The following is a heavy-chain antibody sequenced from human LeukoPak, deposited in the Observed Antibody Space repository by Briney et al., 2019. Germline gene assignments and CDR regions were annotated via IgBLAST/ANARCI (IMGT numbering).Heavy chain of an antibody. CDR2: IYNSGST. CDR3: ARHRDYYDT. V-gene: IGHV4-39*01. D-gene: IGHD3-22*01. Sequence: PSETLSLACSVSGGSISSSTYYWGWIRQPPGKGLEWIGNIYNSGSTYYNPSLKSRVTISVDTSKNQISPKLTSVTAADTAVYFCARHRDYYDTWGRGTLVTVSS. J-gene: IGHJ4*01. CDR1: GGSISSSTYY.